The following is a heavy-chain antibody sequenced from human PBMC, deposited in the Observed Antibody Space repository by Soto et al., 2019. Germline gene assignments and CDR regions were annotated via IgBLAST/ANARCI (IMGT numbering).Heavy chain of an antibody. J-gene: IGHJ4*02. CDR1: GYASTGYG. Sequence: VKVSCKASGYASTGYGINWVRRGTGQGLEWMGWMNPNSGNTGYAQKFQGRVTMTRNTSISTAYMELSSLRSEDTAVYYCARGHFSLVRDPAFDYWGQGPLVT. CDR2: MNPNSGNT. V-gene: IGHV1-8*01. CDR3: ARGHFSLVRDPAFDY. D-gene: IGHD3-10*01.